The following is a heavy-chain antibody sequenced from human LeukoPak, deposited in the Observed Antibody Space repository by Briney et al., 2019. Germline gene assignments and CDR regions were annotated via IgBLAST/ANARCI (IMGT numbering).Heavy chain of an antibody. J-gene: IGHJ4*02. D-gene: IGHD1-26*01. CDR3: ARLASYALEDHTDY. Sequence: SETLSLTCTVSGGSISSSSYYWGWIRQPPGKGLEWIGSIYYSGSTYYNPSLKSRVTISVDTSKNQFSLKLSSVTAADTAVYYCARLASYALEDHTDYWGQGTLATVSS. CDR2: IYYSGST. V-gene: IGHV4-39*01. CDR1: GGSISSSSYY.